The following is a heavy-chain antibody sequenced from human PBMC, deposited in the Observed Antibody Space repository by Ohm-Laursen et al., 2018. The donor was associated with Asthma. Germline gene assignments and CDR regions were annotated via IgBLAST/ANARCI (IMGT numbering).Heavy chain of an antibody. CDR1: GFTFRSYA. V-gene: IGHV3-30*04. J-gene: IGHJ3*02. CDR2: ISSAETYK. Sequence: RSLRLSCAASGFTFRSYALHWVRQAPGKGLEWVAIISSAETYKNYANSVKGRFTISKDNSKNTLFLQMNSLRPDDTAVYYCARRDFSGGDTNAAFDIWGQGTMVAVSS. D-gene: IGHD2-21*02. CDR3: ARRDFSGGDTNAAFDI.